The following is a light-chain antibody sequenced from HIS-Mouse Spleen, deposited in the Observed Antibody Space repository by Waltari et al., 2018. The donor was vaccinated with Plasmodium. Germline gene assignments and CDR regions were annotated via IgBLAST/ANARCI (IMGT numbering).Light chain of an antibody. CDR3: QQYDNLPYT. CDR1: QDISNY. Sequence: DIQMTKSPSSLSASVGDRVTITCQASQDISNYLNWYQQKPRKAPKLLIYDASNLETGVPSRFSGSGSGTDFTFTISSLQPEDIATYYCQQYDNLPYTFGQGTKLEIK. CDR2: DAS. J-gene: IGKJ2*01. V-gene: IGKV1-33*01.